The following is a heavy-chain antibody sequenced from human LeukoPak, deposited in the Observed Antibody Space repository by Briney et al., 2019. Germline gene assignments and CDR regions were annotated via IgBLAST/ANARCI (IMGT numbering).Heavy chain of an antibody. Sequence: SETLSLTCAVYGGSFSGYYWSWIRQPLGKGLEWIGEINHSGSTNYNPSLKSRVTISVDTSKNQFSLKLSSVTAADTAVYYCARGQIVVVTASFGPWGQGTLVTVSS. J-gene: IGHJ5*02. CDR3: ARGQIVVVTASFGP. D-gene: IGHD2-21*02. CDR1: GGSFSGYY. CDR2: INHSGST. V-gene: IGHV4-34*01.